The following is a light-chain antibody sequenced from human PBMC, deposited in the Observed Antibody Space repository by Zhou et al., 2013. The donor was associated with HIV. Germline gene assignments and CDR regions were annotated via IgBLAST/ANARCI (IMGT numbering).Light chain of an antibody. Sequence: DIQMTQSPSSLSASVGDRVTITCRASQDIGNDLGWYQQKPGKAPKRLIYVVSNLQSGVPSRFSGSGSGTEFTLTISSLQPEDFATYFCLQHNSLPQTFGQGTKVEIK. J-gene: IGKJ1*01. CDR3: LQHNSLPQT. CDR1: QDIGND. CDR2: VVS. V-gene: IGKV1-17*01.